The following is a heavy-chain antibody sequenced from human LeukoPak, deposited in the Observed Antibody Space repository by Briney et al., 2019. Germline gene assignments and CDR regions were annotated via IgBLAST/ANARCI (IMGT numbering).Heavy chain of an antibody. CDR3: VRENYSSGWYGIIDY. CDR2: IYYSGNT. J-gene: IGHJ4*02. V-gene: IGHV4-59*01. D-gene: IGHD6-19*01. Sequence: SSETLSLTCTVSGGSISNYYWSWIRQPPGKGLEWIGYIYYSGNTNYNPSLKSRVTISVDTSKNPFSLKLISVTAADTAVYYCVRENYSSGWYGIIDYWGQGTLVTVSS. CDR1: GGSISNYY.